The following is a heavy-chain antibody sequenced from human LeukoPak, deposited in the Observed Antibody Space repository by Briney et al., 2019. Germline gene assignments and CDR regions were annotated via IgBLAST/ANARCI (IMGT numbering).Heavy chain of an antibody. J-gene: IGHJ3*02. Sequence: ASVKVSCEASGYTFTGYYMHWVRQAPGHGLEWMGWISPNRGGTNYAQRFQGRVTMTRDTSISTAYMALSSLRSDDTAVYYCARERGYCSSSTCYTSDAFDIWGQGTMVTVSS. D-gene: IGHD2-2*02. CDR1: GYTFTGYY. CDR2: ISPNRGGT. CDR3: ARERGYCSSSTCYTSDAFDI. V-gene: IGHV1-2*02.